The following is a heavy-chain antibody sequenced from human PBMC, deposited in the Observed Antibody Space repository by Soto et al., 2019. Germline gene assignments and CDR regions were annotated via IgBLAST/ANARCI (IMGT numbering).Heavy chain of an antibody. Sequence: GASVKVSCKASGGTFSSYTISWARQAPGQGLEWMGRIIPILGIANYAQKFQGRVTITADKSTSTAYMELSSLRSEDTAVYYCASRSAPVIAAAGGGPYYYYGMDVWGQGTTVTVSS. V-gene: IGHV1-69*02. J-gene: IGHJ6*02. CDR1: GGTFSSYT. CDR2: IIPILGIA. D-gene: IGHD6-13*01. CDR3: ASRSAPVIAAAGGGPYYYYGMDV.